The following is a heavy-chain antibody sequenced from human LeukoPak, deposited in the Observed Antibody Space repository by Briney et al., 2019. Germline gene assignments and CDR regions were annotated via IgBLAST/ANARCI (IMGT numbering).Heavy chain of an antibody. CDR2: IYYSGST. V-gene: IGHV4-39*07. Sequence: TETLSLTCTVSGGSISSSSYYWGWIRQPPGKGLEWIGSIYYSGSTYYNPSLKSRVTISVDTSKNQFSLKLSSVTAADTAVYYCARERYGGNSVDDFDYWGQGTLVTVSS. CDR1: GGSISSSSYY. J-gene: IGHJ4*02. D-gene: IGHD4-23*01. CDR3: ARERYGGNSVDDFDY.